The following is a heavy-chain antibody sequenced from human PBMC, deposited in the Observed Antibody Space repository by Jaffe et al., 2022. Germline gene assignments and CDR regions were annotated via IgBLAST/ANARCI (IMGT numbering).Heavy chain of an antibody. V-gene: IGHV3-7*01. CDR1: GFTFSSYW. CDR3: ARDLGTYDFWSGYYHHYFDY. CDR2: IKQDGSEK. J-gene: IGHJ4*02. D-gene: IGHD3-3*01. Sequence: EVQLVESGGGLVQPGGSLRLSCAASGFTFSSYWMSWVRQAPGKGLEWVANIKQDGSEKYYVDSVKGRFTISRDNAKNSLYLQMNSLRAEDTAVYYCARDLGTYDFWSGYYHHYFDYWGQGTLVTVSS.